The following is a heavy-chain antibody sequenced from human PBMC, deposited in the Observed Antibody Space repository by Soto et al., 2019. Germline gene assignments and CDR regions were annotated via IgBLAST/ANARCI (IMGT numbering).Heavy chain of an antibody. D-gene: IGHD3-9*01. Sequence: SETLSLTCTVSGGSISSGGYYWSWIRQHPGKGLEWIGYIYYSGSTNYNPSLKSRVTISVDTSKNQFSLKLSSVTAADTAVYYCARHRKRYLQGFDPWGQGTLVTVSS. V-gene: IGHV4-61*08. CDR2: IYYSGST. CDR1: GGSISSGGYY. J-gene: IGHJ5*02. CDR3: ARHRKRYLQGFDP.